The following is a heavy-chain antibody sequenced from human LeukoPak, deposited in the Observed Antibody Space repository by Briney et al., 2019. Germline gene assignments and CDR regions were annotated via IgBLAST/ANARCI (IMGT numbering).Heavy chain of an antibody. Sequence: SETLSLTCTVSGASISGHHWTWIRQPPGTVLELIGYFYDSRYRNYNPSLNSRVTISMDMSNNQFSLRMYSVTAADTAIYYCARLLRPGGRAGDAFDIWGQGTMVTVSS. D-gene: IGHD1-26*01. CDR2: FYDSRYR. J-gene: IGHJ3*02. CDR1: GASISGHH. CDR3: ARLLRPGGRAGDAFDI. V-gene: IGHV4-59*08.